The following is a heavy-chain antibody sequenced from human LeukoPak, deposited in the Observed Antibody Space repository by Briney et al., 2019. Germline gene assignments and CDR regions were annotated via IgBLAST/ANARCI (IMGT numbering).Heavy chain of an antibody. CDR3: AKDSSYDFWSGLRYYYYGMDV. Sequence: GSLRLSCAASGFTFSSYGMHWVRQAPGKGLEWVAVISYDGSNKYYADSVKGRFTISRDNSKNTLYLQMNSLRAEDTAVYYCAKDSSYDFWSGLRYYYYGMDVWGQGTTVTVSS. D-gene: IGHD3-3*01. J-gene: IGHJ6*02. CDR2: ISYDGSNK. V-gene: IGHV3-30*18. CDR1: GFTFSSYG.